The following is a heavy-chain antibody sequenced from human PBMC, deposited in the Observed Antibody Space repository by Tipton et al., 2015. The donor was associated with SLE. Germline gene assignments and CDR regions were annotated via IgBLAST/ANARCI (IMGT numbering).Heavy chain of an antibody. J-gene: IGHJ4*02. Sequence: SGAEVKKPGSSVKVSCAASGFTFSSYSMNWVRQAPGKGLEWVSSISSSSSYIYYADSVKGRFTISRDNAKNSLYLQMNSLRAEDTAVYYCAKDRSPWLRFAYYFDYWGQGTLVTVSS. V-gene: IGHV3-21*01. CDR2: ISSSSSYI. D-gene: IGHD5-12*01. CDR3: AKDRSPWLRFAYYFDY. CDR1: GFTFSSYS.